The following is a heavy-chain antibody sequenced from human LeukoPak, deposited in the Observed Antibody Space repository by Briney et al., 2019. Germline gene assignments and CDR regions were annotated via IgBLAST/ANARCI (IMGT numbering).Heavy chain of an antibody. D-gene: IGHD1-1*01. CDR1: GFIFNTYG. CDR3: ARGIYWSLDS. J-gene: IGHJ4*02. V-gene: IGHV3-23*01. Sequence: EGSLRLSCAISGFIFNTYGMNWVRQTPGKGLEWVSTFSGGDGQTFYADSVKGRFTISRDSSRNTVSLQMNSLRVEDTAVYYCARGIYWSLDSWGQGTLVTVSS. CDR2: FSGGDGQT.